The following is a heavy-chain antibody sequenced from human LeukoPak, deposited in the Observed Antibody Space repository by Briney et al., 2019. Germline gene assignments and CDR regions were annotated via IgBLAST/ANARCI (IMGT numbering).Heavy chain of an antibody. Sequence: PSETLSLTCTVSGGSISSYYWSWIRQPPGKGLEWIGYIYYSGSTNYNPSLKSRVTISVDTSKNQFSLKLSSVTAADTAVYYCVRGPEYYYDSSSGNYWGQGTLVTVSS. J-gene: IGHJ4*02. CDR1: GGSISSYY. V-gene: IGHV4-59*01. D-gene: IGHD3-22*01. CDR3: VRGPEYYYDSSSGNY. CDR2: IYYSGST.